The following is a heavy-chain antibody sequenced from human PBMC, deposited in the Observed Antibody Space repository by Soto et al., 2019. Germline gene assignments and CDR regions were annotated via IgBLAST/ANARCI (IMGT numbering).Heavy chain of an antibody. Sequence: QVQLVQSGSELKEPGASVKVSCKASGYTFTGYSINWVRQAPGQGLEWMGWIATNTGNPTYAQGFTGRFVFSLDTSVTTAYLQIYSLKPEDTAVYYCARDSSTALFDYWGQGTLVTASS. CDR3: ARDSSTALFDY. D-gene: IGHD2-2*01. J-gene: IGHJ4*02. V-gene: IGHV7-4-1*01. CDR2: IATNTGNP. CDR1: GYTFTGYS.